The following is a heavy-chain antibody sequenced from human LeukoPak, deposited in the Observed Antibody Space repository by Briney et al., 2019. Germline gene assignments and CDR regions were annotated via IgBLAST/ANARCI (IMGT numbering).Heavy chain of an antibody. D-gene: IGHD2-15*01. CDR1: GFTFNNYA. J-gene: IGHJ4*02. Sequence: PGGSLRLSCAASGFTFNNYAMSWVRQAPGKGLEWVSGITGSVGSTYYADSVKGRFTISRDNSKNTLYLQMNSLRAEDTAVYYCAKEAATLTADDYWGQGTLVTVSS. V-gene: IGHV3-23*01. CDR2: ITGSVGST. CDR3: AKEAATLTADDY.